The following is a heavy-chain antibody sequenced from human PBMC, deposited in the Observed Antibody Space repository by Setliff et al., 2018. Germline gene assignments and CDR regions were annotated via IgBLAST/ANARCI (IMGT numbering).Heavy chain of an antibody. V-gene: IGHV3-11*04. CDR3: ARDGVFYAMDV. CDR2: ISGDGITI. J-gene: IGHJ6*02. CDR1: GFSFSYYY. Sequence: AGGSLRLSCAASGFSFSYYYMSWVRQAPGKGLEWLSKISGDGITIYYADSVRGRFTISRDNAKDSLYLQMNSLRAEDTALYYCARDGVFYAMDVWGRGTTVTVSS. D-gene: IGHD3-10*01.